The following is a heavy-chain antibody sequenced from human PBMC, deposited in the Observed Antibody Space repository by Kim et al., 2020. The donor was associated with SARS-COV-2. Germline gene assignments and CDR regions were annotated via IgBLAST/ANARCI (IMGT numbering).Heavy chain of an antibody. CDR3: ARIKLDDGDYVFDY. Sequence: AESVKARITISSDNSKNTLYLQMNSQRAEDMAVYYCARIKLDDGDYVFDYWGQGTLVTVSS. V-gene: IGHV3-53*01. J-gene: IGHJ4*02. D-gene: IGHD4-17*01.